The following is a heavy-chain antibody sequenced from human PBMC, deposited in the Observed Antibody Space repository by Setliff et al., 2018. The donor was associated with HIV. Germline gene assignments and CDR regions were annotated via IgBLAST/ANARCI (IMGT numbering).Heavy chain of an antibody. J-gene: IGHJ4*02. CDR1: GGSIGSHY. V-gene: IGHV4-59*11. CDR2: IYYSGSD. D-gene: IGHD3-10*01. Sequence: SETLSLTCTVSGGSIGSHYWNWIRQPPGKGLEWIGYIYYSGSDNYNPSLKSRGTISVDTPKNQFSLTLSSVTAAYTAVYYCARVLHRGSGSYYFDYWGQGTLVTVSS. CDR3: ARVLHRGSGSYYFDY.